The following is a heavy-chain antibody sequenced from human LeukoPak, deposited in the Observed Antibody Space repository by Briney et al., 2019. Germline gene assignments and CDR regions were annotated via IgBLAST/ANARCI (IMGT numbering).Heavy chain of an antibody. CDR2: IYHSGST. Sequence: SETLSLTCTVSAYSIRSDYFWGWIRQPPGKGLEWIASIYHSGSTYYNPSLKSRVTISVDTSKNQFSLKLTSVTAADTAVYYCARVLYYDVLTGYYINGWFDPWGQGTLVTVSS. V-gene: IGHV4-38-2*02. J-gene: IGHJ5*02. D-gene: IGHD3-9*01. CDR3: ARVLYYDVLTGYYINGWFDP. CDR1: AYSIRSDYF.